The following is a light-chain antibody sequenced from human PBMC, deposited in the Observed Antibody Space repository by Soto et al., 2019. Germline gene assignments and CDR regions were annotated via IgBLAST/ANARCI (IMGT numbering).Light chain of an antibody. V-gene: IGKV3-20*01. J-gene: IGKJ3*01. CDR2: GAS. Sequence: EIVLTQSPGTLSLSPGERATLSCRASQSVSSSYLAWYQQKPVQAPRLLTYGASSRATGIPDRFSGSGSGTDFTLTISRLEPEDFAVYYCQQYGSSLFTFGPGTKVDIK. CDR1: QSVSSSY. CDR3: QQYGSSLFT.